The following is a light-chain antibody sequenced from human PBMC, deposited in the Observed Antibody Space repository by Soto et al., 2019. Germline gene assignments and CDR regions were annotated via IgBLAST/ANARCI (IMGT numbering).Light chain of an antibody. J-gene: IGKJ4*01. V-gene: IGKV3D-15*01. Sequence: EVLMTQSPATLSVSPGERVTLSCRASQSININLAWYQQKPGQAPRVLIYGASSRASGITDRFSGSGSGTDFTLTISRLEHDDFAFYYCQQYQNWPPLTFGGGTRVEIK. CDR3: QQYQNWPPLT. CDR2: GAS. CDR1: QSININ.